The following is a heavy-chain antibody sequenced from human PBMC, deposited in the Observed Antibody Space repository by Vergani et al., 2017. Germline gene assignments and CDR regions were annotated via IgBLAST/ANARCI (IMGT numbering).Heavy chain of an antibody. CDR1: GFTFSSYG. CDR2: IRYDGSNK. D-gene: IGHD6-13*01. Sequence: QVQLVESVGGVVQPGGSLRLSCAASGFTFSSYGMHWVRQAPGKGLEWVAFIRYDGSNKYYADSVKGRFTISRDNSKNTLYLQMNSLRAEDTAVYYCATWRYSSSSWGQGTLVTVSS. V-gene: IGHV3-30*02. J-gene: IGHJ5*02. CDR3: ATWRYSSSS.